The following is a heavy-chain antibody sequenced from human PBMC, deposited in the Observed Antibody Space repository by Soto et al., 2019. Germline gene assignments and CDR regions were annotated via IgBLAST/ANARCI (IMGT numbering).Heavy chain of an antibody. CDR3: ARDQLWRAPIKYYYYYGMDV. D-gene: IGHD5-18*01. J-gene: IGHJ6*02. Sequence: KFQGRVTITRDTSASTAYMELSSLRSEDTAVYYCARDQLWRAPIKYYYYYGMDVWGQGTTVTVSS. V-gene: IGHV1-3*01.